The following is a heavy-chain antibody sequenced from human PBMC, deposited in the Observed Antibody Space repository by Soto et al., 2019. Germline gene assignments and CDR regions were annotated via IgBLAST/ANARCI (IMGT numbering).Heavy chain of an antibody. J-gene: IGHJ5*02. Sequence: ASETLSLTCAVSGGSISSSNWWSWVRQPTGKGLEWIGEIYHSGSTNYNPSLKSPVTISVDTSKYQFSLKLSSVTPADTAVYYCATVPGATNWFDPWGQGTLVTVSS. CDR2: IYHSGST. CDR1: GGSISSSNW. V-gene: IGHV4-4*02. CDR3: ATVPGATNWFDP. D-gene: IGHD1-26*01.